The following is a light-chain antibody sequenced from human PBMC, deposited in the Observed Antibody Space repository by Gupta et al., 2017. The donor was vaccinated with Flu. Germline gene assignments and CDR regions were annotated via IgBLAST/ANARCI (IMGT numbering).Light chain of an antibody. J-gene: IGKJ5*01. Sequence: PATLSLSPGERATLSCRASQSVSSYLAWYQQKPGQAPRLLIYDASNRATGMPARFSGSGSGTDFTLTISSLEPEDFAVYYCQQRRSWPITFGQGTRLEIK. CDR1: QSVSSY. V-gene: IGKV3-11*01. CDR3: QQRRSWPIT. CDR2: DAS.